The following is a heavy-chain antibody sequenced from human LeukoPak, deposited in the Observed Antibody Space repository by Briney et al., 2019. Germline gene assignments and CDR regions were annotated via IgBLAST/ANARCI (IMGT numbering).Heavy chain of an antibody. V-gene: IGHV3-23*01. J-gene: IGHJ4*02. CDR3: AKIDFDY. CDR2: ISGSGGTT. CDR1: GFTFNNYA. D-gene: IGHD3-22*01. Sequence: GGSLRLSCAASGFTFNNYAMSWVRQTPAQGLEWVSVISGSGGTTYYADSVKGRFSISRDNSKKTLYLQMNNLRAEATAVYFCAKIDFDYWGQGTLVTVSS.